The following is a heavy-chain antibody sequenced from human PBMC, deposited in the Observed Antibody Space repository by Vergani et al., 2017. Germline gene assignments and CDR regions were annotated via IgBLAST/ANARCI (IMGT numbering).Heavy chain of an antibody. CDR3: ARDGTANYYDDSSGXYQY. D-gene: IGHD3-22*01. CDR1: GCTFSSYA. J-gene: IGHJ4*02. Sequence: QVQLVQSGAEVKKPGSSVKVSCKASGCTFSSYAISWVRQAPGQGLEWMGRISPSLGIANYAQTFKGRFTITADKTTSPAYMELSSLRSEDTAVYYCARDGTANYYDDSSGXYQYWGQGTLVTVSS. CDR2: ISPSLGIA. V-gene: IGHV1-69*04.